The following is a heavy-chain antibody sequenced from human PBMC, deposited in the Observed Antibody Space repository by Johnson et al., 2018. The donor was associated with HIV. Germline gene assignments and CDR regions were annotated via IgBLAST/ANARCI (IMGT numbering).Heavy chain of an antibody. V-gene: IGHV3-30*02. CDR2: IRYDGSNK. CDR1: GFTFSSYG. CDR3: ATRGFYCTDGVCHGVFDF. D-gene: IGHD2-8*01. J-gene: IGHJ3*01. Sequence: QVQLMESGGGVVQPGRSLRLSCAASGFTFSSYGMHWVRQAPGKGLEWVAFIRYDGSNKYYADSVKGRFTISRDNSKNTLYLQMNSLRAEDTALYYCATRGFYCTDGVCHGVFDFWGQGTVVSVSS.